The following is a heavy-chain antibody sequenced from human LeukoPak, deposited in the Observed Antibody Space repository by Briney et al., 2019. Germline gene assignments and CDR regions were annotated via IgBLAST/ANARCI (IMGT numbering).Heavy chain of an antibody. CDR2: IYYSGST. V-gene: IGHV4-59*01. D-gene: IGHD5-18*01. J-gene: IGHJ4*02. CDR1: GGSISSYY. Sequence: PSETLSLTCTVSGGSISSYYWSWIRQPPGKGLEWIGYIYYSGSTNYNPSLKSRVTISVDTSKNQFSLKLSSVTAADTAVYYCARDRSWDTAMVTYYYWGQGTLVTVSS. CDR3: ARDRSWDTAMVTYYY.